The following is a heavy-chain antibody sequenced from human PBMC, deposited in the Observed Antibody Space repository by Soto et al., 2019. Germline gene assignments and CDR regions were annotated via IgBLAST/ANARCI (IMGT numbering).Heavy chain of an antibody. Sequence: ASVKVSCKASGYTFTSYGISWVRQAPGQGLEWMGWISAYNGNTNYAQKLQGRVTMTTDTTTSTAYMELRSLRSDDTAVEYSAKASTNWYSSILYSYYYMDVWGKGTTVTVSS. CDR1: GYTFTSYG. D-gene: IGHD6-13*01. V-gene: IGHV1-18*01. CDR2: ISAYNGNT. CDR3: AKASTNWYSSILYSYYYMDV. J-gene: IGHJ6*03.